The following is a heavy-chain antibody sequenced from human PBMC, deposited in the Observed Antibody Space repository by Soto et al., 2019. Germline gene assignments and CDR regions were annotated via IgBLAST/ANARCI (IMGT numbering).Heavy chain of an antibody. D-gene: IGHD3-10*01. CDR2: IIPIFGTT. CDR3: ARDPPPMHGTGFYAMDV. J-gene: IGHJ6*02. CDR1: GGTFSSYA. Sequence: QEQLVQSGAEVKKPGSSVKVSCKASGGTFSSYAIFWVRQAPGQGLEWMGGIIPIFGTTNYAQKFQGRVTITADEFTSTVYMEVRSRRSDDTAVYYCARDPPPMHGTGFYAMDVWGRGTTVSVSS. V-gene: IGHV1-69*01.